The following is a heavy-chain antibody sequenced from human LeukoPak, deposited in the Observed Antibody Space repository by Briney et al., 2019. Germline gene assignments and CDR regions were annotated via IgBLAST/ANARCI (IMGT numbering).Heavy chain of an antibody. Sequence: PGGSLRLSCAASGFTFSSYVMGWVRQAPGKGLEWVSAISGSGATTYYADAVKGRFTISRDNAKNSLYLQMNSLRAEDTAVYYCARDNTGWLQSWRTTDYWGQGTLVTVSS. J-gene: IGHJ4*02. CDR3: ARDNTGWLQSWRTTDY. CDR2: ISGSGATT. V-gene: IGHV3-23*01. CDR1: GFTFSSYV. D-gene: IGHD5-24*01.